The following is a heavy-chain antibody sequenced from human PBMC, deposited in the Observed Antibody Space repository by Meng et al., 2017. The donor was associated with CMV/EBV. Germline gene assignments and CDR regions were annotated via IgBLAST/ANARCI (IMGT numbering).Heavy chain of an antibody. J-gene: IGHJ4*02. CDR3: ARDPDWHQFDY. V-gene: IGHV3-7*04. D-gene: IGHD3-9*01. CDR2: IGKDGRDI. Sequence: LFASGVGLVQPGGSLMLSCDASGFTFSNYWISWVRWSPGKGLEWVAKIGKDGRDIYYVDSVKGRFTISRDNAKNSLYLQMNSLRVDDTAVYYCARDPDWHQFDYWGQGTLVTVSS. CDR1: GFTFSNYW.